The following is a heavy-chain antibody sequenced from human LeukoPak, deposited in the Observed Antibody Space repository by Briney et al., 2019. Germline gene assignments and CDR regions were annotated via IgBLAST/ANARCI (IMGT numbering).Heavy chain of an antibody. V-gene: IGHV3-30*02. D-gene: IGHD1-26*01. CDR1: GFTFSSYG. J-gene: IGHJ4*02. CDR3: AKDLFFGPWELRGALDS. CDR2: IRYDGSNK. Sequence: GGSLRLSCAASGFTFSSYGMHWVRQAPGKGLEWVAFIRYDGSNKYYADSVKGRFTISRGNSKNTLYLQMNSLRAEDTAVYYCAKDLFFGPWELRGALDSWGQGTLVTVSS.